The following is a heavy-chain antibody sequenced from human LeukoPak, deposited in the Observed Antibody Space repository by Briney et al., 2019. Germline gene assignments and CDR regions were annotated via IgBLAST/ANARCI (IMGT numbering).Heavy chain of an antibody. V-gene: IGHV3-23*01. D-gene: IGHD6-13*01. CDR1: GFTFSTYA. CDR3: ARFYSHSWSMDY. J-gene: IGHJ4*02. CDR2: ISGSDSTT. Sequence: GGSLRLSCAASGFTFSTYAMTWVRQAPGKGLEWVSGISGSDSTTYFTDSVKGRFTISRDNSKNTVYLQMNSLRAEDTAVYYCARFYSHSWSMDYWGQGTLVTVYS.